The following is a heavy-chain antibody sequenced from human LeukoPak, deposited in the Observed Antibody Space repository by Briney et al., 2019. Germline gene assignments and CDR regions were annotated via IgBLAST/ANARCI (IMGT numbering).Heavy chain of an antibody. J-gene: IGHJ3*02. Sequence: GGSLRLSCAASGFTFSNYSVNWVRQAPGKRLEWVSSISSSDSYIPYADSVKGRFTISRDNAKNSLYLQMNSLRAEDTALYYCARSPEAVPAASPDDAFDIWGPGTMVTVSS. CDR2: ISSSDSYI. CDR3: ARSPEAVPAASPDDAFDI. CDR1: GFTFSNYS. D-gene: IGHD2-2*01. V-gene: IGHV3-21*01.